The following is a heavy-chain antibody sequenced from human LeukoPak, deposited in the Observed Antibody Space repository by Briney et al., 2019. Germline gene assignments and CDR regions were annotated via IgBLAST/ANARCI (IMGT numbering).Heavy chain of an antibody. V-gene: IGHV3-33*06. CDR3: AKDLGEGAYSYGWDAFDI. D-gene: IGHD5-18*01. Sequence: GGSLRLTCAASGFTFSSYGMHWVRQAPGKGLEWVAVIWYDGSNKYYADSVKGRFTISRDNFKNTLYLQMNSLRAEDTAVYYCAKDLGEGAYSYGWDAFDIWGQGTMVTVSS. CDR1: GFTFSSYG. J-gene: IGHJ3*02. CDR2: IWYDGSNK.